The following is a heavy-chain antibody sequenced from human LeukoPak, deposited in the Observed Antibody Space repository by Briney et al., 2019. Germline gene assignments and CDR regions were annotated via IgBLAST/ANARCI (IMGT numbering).Heavy chain of an antibody. J-gene: IGHJ3*02. Sequence: ASVKVSCKASGYTFTSYGISWVRQAPGQGLEWMGWISAYNGNTNYAQKLQGRVTMTRDTSTSTVYMELSSLRSEDTAVYYCATMMVTPGAFDIWGQGTMVTVSS. CDR2: ISAYNGNT. V-gene: IGHV1-18*01. CDR3: ATMMVTPGAFDI. D-gene: IGHD4-23*01. CDR1: GYTFTSYG.